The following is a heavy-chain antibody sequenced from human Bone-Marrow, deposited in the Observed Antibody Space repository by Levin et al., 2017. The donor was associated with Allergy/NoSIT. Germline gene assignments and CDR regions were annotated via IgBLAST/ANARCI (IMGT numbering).Heavy chain of an antibody. CDR1: GSTISTYD. CDR2: ISGSGDSR. Sequence: PGGSLRLSCVASGSTISTYDMSWVRQPAGKGLEWVSGISGSGDSRYYADSVRGRFTISRDNSKNTVFLQMNSLRAEDTGVYYCDTYGVSWGQGTLVTVSS. V-gene: IGHV3-23*01. J-gene: IGHJ5*02. CDR3: DTYGVS. D-gene: IGHD3-10*01.